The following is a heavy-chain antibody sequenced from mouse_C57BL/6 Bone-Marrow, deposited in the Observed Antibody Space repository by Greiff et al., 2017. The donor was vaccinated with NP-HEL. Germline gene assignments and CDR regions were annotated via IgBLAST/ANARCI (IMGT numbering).Heavy chain of an antibody. J-gene: IGHJ3*01. CDR1: GYTFTSYW. Sequence: QVQLQQPGTELVKPGASVKLSCKASGYTFTSYWMHWVKQRPGQGLEWIGNINPSNGGTNYNEKFKSKATLTVDKSSSTADMQLSSLTSEDSAVFYCARGYYGSSPFAYWGQGTLVTVSA. CDR3: ARGYYGSSPFAY. D-gene: IGHD1-1*01. V-gene: IGHV1-53*01. CDR2: INPSNGGT.